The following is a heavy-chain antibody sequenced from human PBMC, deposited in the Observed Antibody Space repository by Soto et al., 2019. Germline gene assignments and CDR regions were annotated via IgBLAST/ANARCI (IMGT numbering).Heavy chain of an antibody. J-gene: IGHJ6*02. CDR2: LIPIFGTA. CDR3: ARMGIIARYYYYGMDV. CDR1: GGTFSSYA. D-gene: IGHD3-3*01. Sequence: QVQLVQSGAEVKKPGSSVKVSCKASGGTFSSYAISWVRQAPGQGLEWMGGLIPIFGTANYAQKFQGRVTINADEYTSKAYMELSSLRSEDTAVYYGARMGIIARYYYYGMDVWGQGTTDTVSS. V-gene: IGHV1-69*01.